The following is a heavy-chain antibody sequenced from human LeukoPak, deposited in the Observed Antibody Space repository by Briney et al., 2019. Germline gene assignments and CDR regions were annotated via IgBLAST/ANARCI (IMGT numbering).Heavy chain of an antibody. CDR2: IYYSGST. CDR1: GGSISSYY. Sequence: SETLSLTCTVSGGSISSYYWSWIRQPPGKGLEWLGYIYYSGSTNYNPSLKSRVTISVDTSKNQFSLKLSSVTAADTAVYYCARKGYGYYTRYYYYGMDVWGQGTTVTVSS. D-gene: IGHD3-3*01. CDR3: ARKGYGYYTRYYYYGMDV. V-gene: IGHV4-59*01. J-gene: IGHJ6*02.